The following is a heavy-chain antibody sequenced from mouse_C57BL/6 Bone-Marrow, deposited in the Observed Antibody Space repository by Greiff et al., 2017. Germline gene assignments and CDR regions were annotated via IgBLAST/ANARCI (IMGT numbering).Heavy chain of an antibody. Sequence: VQLQQPGAELVKPGASVKLSCKASGYTFTSYWMHWVKQRPGQGLEWIGMINPNSGSTNYNEKFKSKATLPVDKSSRTAYMQLSSLTSEDSAVYYCARSGWDSYAMDYWGQGTSVTVSS. V-gene: IGHV1-64*01. CDR1: GYTFTSYW. J-gene: IGHJ4*01. CDR2: INPNSGST. D-gene: IGHD3-1*01. CDR3: ARSGWDSYAMDY.